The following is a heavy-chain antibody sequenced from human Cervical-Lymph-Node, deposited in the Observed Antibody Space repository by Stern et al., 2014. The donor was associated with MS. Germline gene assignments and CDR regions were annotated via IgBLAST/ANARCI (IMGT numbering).Heavy chain of an antibody. V-gene: IGHV5-51*01. CDR3: ARQPSRSCSSTSCYTDY. CDR1: GYRFTDYW. J-gene: IGHJ4*02. CDR2: IFPGDSDT. Sequence: EVQLVESGAEVKKPGESLKISCKGSGYRFTDYWIGWVRQMPGKGLEWMGIIFPGDSDTRYSPSFQGQVTISADKSINTAYLQWSSLKASDTAMYYCARQPSRSCSSTSCYTDYWGQGTLVTVSS. D-gene: IGHD2-2*02.